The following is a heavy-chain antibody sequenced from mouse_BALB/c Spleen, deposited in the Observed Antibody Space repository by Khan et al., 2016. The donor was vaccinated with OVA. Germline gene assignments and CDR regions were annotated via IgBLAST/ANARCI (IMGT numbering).Heavy chain of an antibody. CDR3: ARSNGNYWFAY. J-gene: IGHJ3*01. V-gene: IGHV9-3-1*01. CDR1: GYTFTDYG. D-gene: IGHD2-1*01. CDR2: INTYTGEP. Sequence: QVQLKESGPELKKPGETVKISCKASGYTFTDYGMNWVKQAPGKDLKWMGWINTYTGEPTYADDFKGRFAFSLETSASTAYLQINNLKNEDSATYFCARSNGNYWFAYWGQGTLVTVSA.